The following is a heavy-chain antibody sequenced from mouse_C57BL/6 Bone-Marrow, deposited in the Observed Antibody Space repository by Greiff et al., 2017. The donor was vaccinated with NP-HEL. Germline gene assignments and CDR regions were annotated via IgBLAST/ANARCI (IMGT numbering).Heavy chain of an antibody. D-gene: IGHD4-1*01. V-gene: IGHV10-1*01. Sequence: EVKLEESGGGLVQPKGSLKLSCAASGFSFNTYAMNWVRQAPGKGLEWVARIRSKSNNYATYYADSVKDRFTISRDDSESMLYLQMNNLKTEDTAMYYCVLGLFAYWGQGTLVTVSA. CDR2: IRSKSNNYAT. J-gene: IGHJ3*01. CDR3: VLGLFAY. CDR1: GFSFNTYA.